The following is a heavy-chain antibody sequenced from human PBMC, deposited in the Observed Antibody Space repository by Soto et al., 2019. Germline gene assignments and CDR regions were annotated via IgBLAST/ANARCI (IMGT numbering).Heavy chain of an antibody. Sequence: QVQLVQSGAEVKMTGASVRVSCKASGYTFTSYSMHWVRQAPGQRPEWMGWINTDNGNTKYSKEFQDRVTITKDTSASTAYMELSSLRSEDTAVYYCARDSSTTRWGSWYWGQGTLVTVSS. CDR1: GYTFTSYS. CDR2: INTDNGNT. CDR3: ARDSSTTRWGSWY. D-gene: IGHD3-10*01. V-gene: IGHV1-3*04. J-gene: IGHJ4*02.